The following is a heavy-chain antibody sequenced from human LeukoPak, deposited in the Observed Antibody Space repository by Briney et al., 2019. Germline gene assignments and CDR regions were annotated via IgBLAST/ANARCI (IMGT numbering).Heavy chain of an antibody. D-gene: IGHD6-13*01. CDR1: GYSFRNYG. J-gene: IGHJ4*02. CDR2: ISGDNRDT. CDR3: ARLIRAAALIDY. Sequence: AASVKVSCKASGYSFRNYGLTWVRQVPGQGLEWMGWISGDNRDTDSAEKFQGRLTMTTDTSTSTAYMDLRSLRSEDTGIYYCARLIRAAALIDYWGQGTLVTVSS. V-gene: IGHV1-18*01.